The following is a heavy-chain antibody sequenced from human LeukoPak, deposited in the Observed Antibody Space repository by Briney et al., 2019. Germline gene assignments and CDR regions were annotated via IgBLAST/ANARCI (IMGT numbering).Heavy chain of an antibody. CDR3: AREKGYRDIVDY. Sequence: GGSLRLSCAASGFTFSSYSMNWVRQAPGKGLEWVSSISSSSTYIYYADSVKGRFTISRDNAKNSLYLQMNSLRAEDTAVYYCAREKGYRDIVDYWGQGTLVTVSS. CDR1: GFTFSSYS. V-gene: IGHV3-21*01. D-gene: IGHD2-15*01. J-gene: IGHJ4*02. CDR2: ISSSSTYI.